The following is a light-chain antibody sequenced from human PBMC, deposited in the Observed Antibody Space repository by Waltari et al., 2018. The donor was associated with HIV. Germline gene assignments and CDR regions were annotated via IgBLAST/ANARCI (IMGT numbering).Light chain of an antibody. V-gene: IGLV1-40*01. J-gene: IGLJ2*01. CDR3: QSYDSSLSVVV. CDR2: GNS. Sequence: QSVLTQPPSVSGAPGQRVTISCTGSSSNIGAGYDVHWYQQLPGTAPKLLIYGNSIRPSGVPDRFSGSKSGTSASLALTGLQAEDEADYYCQSYDSSLSVVVFGGGTKLTVL. CDR1: SSNIGAGYD.